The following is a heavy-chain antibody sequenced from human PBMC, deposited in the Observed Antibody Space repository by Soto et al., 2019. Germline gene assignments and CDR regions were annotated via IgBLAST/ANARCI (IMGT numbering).Heavy chain of an antibody. V-gene: IGHV5-51*01. Sequence: GESLKISCKGSGYSFTSYWIGWVRQMPGKGLEWMGIIYPGDSDTRNSPSFQGQVTISADKSMSTAYLQWSSLKASDTAMYYCARIYESKGYYYYGMDVWGQGTTVTVSS. J-gene: IGHJ6*02. CDR1: GYSFTSYW. CDR2: IYPGDSDT. D-gene: IGHD5-12*01. CDR3: ARIYESKGYYYYGMDV.